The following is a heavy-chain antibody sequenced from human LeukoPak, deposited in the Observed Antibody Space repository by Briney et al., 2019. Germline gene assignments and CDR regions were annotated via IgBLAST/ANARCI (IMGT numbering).Heavy chain of an antibody. Sequence: PGGSLRLSCAASGFTFSTYSMSWVRQAPGKGLEWVSSISTSSTYIYYADSVKGRFTTSRDNAKNSLYLQMNSLRAEDTAVYYCARHEPVITLSSYYYGMDVWGPGTTVTVSS. CDR3: ARHEPVITLSSYYYGMDV. D-gene: IGHD1-14*01. CDR2: ISTSSTYI. CDR1: GFTFSTYS. V-gene: IGHV3-21*01. J-gene: IGHJ6*02.